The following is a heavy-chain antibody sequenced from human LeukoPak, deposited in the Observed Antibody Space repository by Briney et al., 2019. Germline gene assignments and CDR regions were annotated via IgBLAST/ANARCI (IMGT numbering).Heavy chain of an antibody. Sequence: GGSLRLSCAASGFTFSSYGMHWVRQAPGKGLEWVAVISYDGANKYYADSVKGRFTISRDNSQNTLYLQMNSLRAEDTAVYYCAREGIQLWFGGVGDWFDPWGQGTLVTVSS. CDR1: GFTFSSYG. D-gene: IGHD5-18*01. CDR3: AREGIQLWFGGVGDWFDP. J-gene: IGHJ5*02. V-gene: IGHV3-30*03. CDR2: ISYDGANK.